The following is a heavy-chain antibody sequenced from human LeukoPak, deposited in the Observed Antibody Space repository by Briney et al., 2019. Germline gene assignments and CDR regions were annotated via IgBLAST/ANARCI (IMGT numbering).Heavy chain of an antibody. V-gene: IGHV4-30-2*01. CDR3: ARDNSYNWNYNYYYGMDV. CDR1: GGSISSGGYS. Sequence: PSETLSLTCAVSGGSISSGGYSWSWIRQPPGKGLEWIGYIYHSGSTYYNPSLKSRVTISVDRSKNQFSLKLTSVTAADTAVYYCARDNSYNWNYNYYYGMDVWGQGTTVTVSS. D-gene: IGHD1-20*01. CDR2: IYHSGST. J-gene: IGHJ6*02.